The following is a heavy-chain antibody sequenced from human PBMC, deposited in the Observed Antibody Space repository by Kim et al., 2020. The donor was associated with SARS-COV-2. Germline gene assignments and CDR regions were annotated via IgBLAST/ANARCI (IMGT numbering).Heavy chain of an antibody. J-gene: IGHJ4*02. Sequence: NPSLKRRVTISVHTSKNQFALKLRSVSAADTAVYYCARHGWFGELLYFDYWGQGTLVTVSS. D-gene: IGHD3-10*01. CDR3: ARHGWFGELLYFDY. V-gene: IGHV4-39*01.